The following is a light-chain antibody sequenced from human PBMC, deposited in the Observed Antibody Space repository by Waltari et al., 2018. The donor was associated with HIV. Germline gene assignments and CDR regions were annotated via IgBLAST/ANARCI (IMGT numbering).Light chain of an antibody. CDR3: CSYAGSYTLV. J-gene: IGLJ3*02. CDR2: DVT. V-gene: IGLV2-11*01. CDR1: SSDIGSYNY. Sequence: QSALTQPRSVSGSPGQSVTISCSGTSSDIGSYNYVSWYQERPGKAPKHMIYDVTHRPSGVPDRCSGSKSGNTASMTISGLQADDEADYYCCSYAGSYTLVFGGGTKLTVV.